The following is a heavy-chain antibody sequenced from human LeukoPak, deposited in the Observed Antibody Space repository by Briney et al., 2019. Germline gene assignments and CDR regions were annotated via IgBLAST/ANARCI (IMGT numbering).Heavy chain of an antibody. CDR3: ARVTYYYDSSGYPNEIDY. J-gene: IGHJ4*02. CDR1: GFTFSSYS. Sequence: GGSLRLSCAASGFTFSSYSMNWVRQAPGKGLEWVSYISSSSSIIYYADSVKGRFTISRDNAKNSLYLQMNSLRAEDTAVYYCARVTYYYDSSGYPNEIDYWGQGTLVTVSS. CDR2: ISSSSSII. D-gene: IGHD3-22*01. V-gene: IGHV3-48*01.